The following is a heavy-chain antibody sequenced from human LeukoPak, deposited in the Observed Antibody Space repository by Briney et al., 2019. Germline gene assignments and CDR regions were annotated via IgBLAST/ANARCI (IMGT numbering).Heavy chain of an antibody. V-gene: IGHV1-2*02. D-gene: IGHD1-26*01. CDR1: GYTFSGFY. CDR3: ARDPNSGSYWTYFDY. CDR2: INPNSGGT. Sequence: ASVKVSCKASGYTFSGFYLNWVRQAPGQGLEWMGWINPNSGGTNYAENFQGRVTMTRDTSISTAYMELSRLTSDDTAVYYCARDPNSGSYWTYFDYWGQGTLVTVSS. J-gene: IGHJ4*02.